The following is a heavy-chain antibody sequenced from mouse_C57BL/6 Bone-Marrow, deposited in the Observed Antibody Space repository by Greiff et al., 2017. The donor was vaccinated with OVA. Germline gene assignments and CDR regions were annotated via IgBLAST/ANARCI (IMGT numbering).Heavy chain of an antibody. J-gene: IGHJ1*03. CDR1: GFNIKDYY. Sequence: VHVKQSGAELVKPGASVKLSCTASGFNIKDYYMHWVKQRTEQGLEWIGRIDPEDGETKYAPKFQGKATITADTSSNTAYLQLSSLTSEDTAVYYCARVYDDFYWYFDVWGTGTTVTVSS. CDR3: ARVYDDFYWYFDV. D-gene: IGHD2-4*01. V-gene: IGHV14-2*01. CDR2: IDPEDGET.